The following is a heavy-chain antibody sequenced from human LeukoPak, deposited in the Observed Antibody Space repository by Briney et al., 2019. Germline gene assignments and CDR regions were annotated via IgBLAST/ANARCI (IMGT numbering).Heavy chain of an antibody. J-gene: IGHJ3*02. CDR2: IYYSGST. CDR3: VRHLSAGRPAFFI. D-gene: IGHD2-15*01. Sequence: SETLSLTCTVSGGSINSYYWSWIRQPPGKGLEWIGYIYYSGSTNYNPSLKSRVTISVDTSNNKFSLKLTSLTAADTAVYYCVRHLSAGRPAFFIWGQGTMVTVSS. V-gene: IGHV4-59*08. CDR1: GGSINSYY.